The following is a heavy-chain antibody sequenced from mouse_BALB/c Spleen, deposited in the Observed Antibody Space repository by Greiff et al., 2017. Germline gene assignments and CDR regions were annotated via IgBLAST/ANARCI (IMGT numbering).Heavy chain of an antibody. J-gene: IGHJ3*01. D-gene: IGHD1-1*01. CDR1: GFTFSDYY. CDR2: ISDGGSYT. V-gene: IGHV5-4*02. Sequence: EVKVVESGGGLVKPGGSLKLSCAASGFTFSDYYMYWVRQTPEKRLEWVATISDGGSYTYYPDSVKGRFTISRDNAKNNLYLQMSSLKSEDTAMYYCARDYGSSFAYWGQGTLVTVSA. CDR3: ARDYGSSFAY.